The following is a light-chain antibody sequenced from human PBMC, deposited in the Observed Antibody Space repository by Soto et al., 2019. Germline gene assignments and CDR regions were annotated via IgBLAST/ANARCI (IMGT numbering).Light chain of an antibody. CDR2: KAS. J-gene: IGKJ1*01. Sequence: DIQMTQSPSTLSASVGYRVSINCRASQSISAWLAWYQQKPGKAPRLLIYKASTLEIGVPSRFSGSGSGTEFTLTISSLQPDDVATYYCQQYNDYSWTFGQGTKVDIK. CDR1: QSISAW. V-gene: IGKV1-5*03. CDR3: QQYNDYSWT.